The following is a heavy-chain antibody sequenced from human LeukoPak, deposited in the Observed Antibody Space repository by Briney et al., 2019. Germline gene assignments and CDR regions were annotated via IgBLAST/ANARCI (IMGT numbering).Heavy chain of an antibody. CDR3: ARRLDSSGWVNY. J-gene: IGHJ4*02. V-gene: IGHV4-39*01. Sequence: PSETLSLTCTVSGGSISSSSYYWGWIRRPPGKGLEWIGSIYYSGSTYYNPSLKSRVTVSVDTSKNQFSLKLSSVTAADTAVYYCARRLDSSGWVNYWGQGTLVTVSS. D-gene: IGHD6-19*01. CDR1: GGSISSSSYY. CDR2: IYYSGST.